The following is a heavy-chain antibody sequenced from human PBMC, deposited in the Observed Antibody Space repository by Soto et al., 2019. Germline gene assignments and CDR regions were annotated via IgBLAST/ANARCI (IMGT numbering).Heavy chain of an antibody. CDR3: AKGDSSGYYYYYYGMDV. V-gene: IGHV3-23*01. J-gene: IGHJ6*02. Sequence: GGSLRLSCAASGFTFSSYAMSWVRQAPGKGLACVSATSGSGGSTYYADSVKGRFTISRDNSKSTLYLQMNSLRAEDTAVYYCAKGDSSGYYYYYYGMDVWGQGTTVTVSS. CDR1: GFTFSSYA. CDR2: TSGSGGST. D-gene: IGHD3-22*01.